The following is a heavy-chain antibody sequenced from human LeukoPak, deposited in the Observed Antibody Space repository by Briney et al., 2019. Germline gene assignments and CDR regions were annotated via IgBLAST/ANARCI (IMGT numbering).Heavy chain of an antibody. D-gene: IGHD5-18*01. CDR2: INHSGST. CDR1: GGSFSGYY. CDR3: ARDMGAGYSYGLRDNWFDP. Sequence: PSETLSLTCAVYGGSFSGYYWSWIRQPPGKGLEWIGEINHSGSTNYNPSLKSRVTISVDTSKNQFSLKLSSVTAADTAVYYCARDMGAGYSYGLRDNWFDPWGQGTLVTVSS. V-gene: IGHV4-34*01. J-gene: IGHJ5*02.